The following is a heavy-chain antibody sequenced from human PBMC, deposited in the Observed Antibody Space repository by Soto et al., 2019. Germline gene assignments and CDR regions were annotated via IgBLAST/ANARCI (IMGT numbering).Heavy chain of an antibody. V-gene: IGHV3-53*04. CDR2: IYSGGST. CDR1: GFTVSSNY. J-gene: IGHJ3*02. CDR3: ASVRITGTTNDAFDI. D-gene: IGHD1-20*01. Sequence: GGSLRLSCAASGFTVSSNYMSWVRQAPGKGLEWVSVIYSGGSTYYADSVKGRFTISRHNSKNTLYLQMNSLRAEDTAVYYCASVRITGTTNDAFDIWGQGTMVTVSS.